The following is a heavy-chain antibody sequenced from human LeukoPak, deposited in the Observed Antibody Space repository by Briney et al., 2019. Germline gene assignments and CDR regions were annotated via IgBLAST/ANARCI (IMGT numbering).Heavy chain of an antibody. Sequence: GGSLSLSCAASGFTFSSYAMSWVRQAPGKGLEGVSGISGSSGSTYHADSVEGRFTISKDNSKNTLYLQMNSLRVEDTAVYYCAKAHYYDFWSDYLGDAFDIWGQGTMVTVSS. D-gene: IGHD3-3*01. J-gene: IGHJ3*02. V-gene: IGHV3-23*01. CDR3: AKAHYYDFWSDYLGDAFDI. CDR2: ISGSSGST. CDR1: GFTFSSYA.